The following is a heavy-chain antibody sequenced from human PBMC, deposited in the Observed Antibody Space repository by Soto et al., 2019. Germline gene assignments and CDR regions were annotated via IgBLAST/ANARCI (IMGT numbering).Heavy chain of an antibody. V-gene: IGHV4-4*02. D-gene: IGHD6-13*01. Sequence: SETLSLTCAVSSGSISSSNWWSWVRQPPGKGLEWIGEIYHSGSTNYNPSLKSRVTVSVDKSKNQFSLKLSSVTAADTAVYYCAGGIAAAGYNYYYYYMDVWGKGTTVTVSS. CDR3: AGGIAAAGYNYYYYYMDV. CDR1: SGSISSSNW. CDR2: IYHSGST. J-gene: IGHJ6*03.